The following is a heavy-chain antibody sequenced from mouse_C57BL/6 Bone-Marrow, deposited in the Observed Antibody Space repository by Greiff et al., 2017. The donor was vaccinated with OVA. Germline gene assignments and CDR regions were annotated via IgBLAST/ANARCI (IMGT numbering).Heavy chain of an antibody. CDR1: GYTFTSYW. Sequence: QVQLQQPGAELVMPGASVKLSCKASGYTFTSYWMHWVKQRPGQGLEWIVEIDPSDSYTNYNQKFKGKSTLTVDKSSSTAYMQLSSLTSEDSAVYYCARRGDYDGPFAYWGQGTLVTVSA. D-gene: IGHD2-4*01. J-gene: IGHJ3*01. CDR3: ARRGDYDGPFAY. CDR2: IDPSDSYT. V-gene: IGHV1-69*01.